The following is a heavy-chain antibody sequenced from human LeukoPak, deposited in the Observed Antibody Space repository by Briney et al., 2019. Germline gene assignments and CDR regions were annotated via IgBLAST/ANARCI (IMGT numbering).Heavy chain of an antibody. V-gene: IGHV3-43*02. Sequence: PGGSLRLSCAASGFTFDDYAMHWVRQAPGKGLEWVSLISGDSTYYADSVKGRFTISRDNSKNSQYLQMNSLRTEDTALYYCAKSRATDFDYWGQGTLVTVSS. CDR1: GFTFDDYA. D-gene: IGHD1-26*01. CDR2: ISGDST. CDR3: AKSRATDFDY. J-gene: IGHJ4*02.